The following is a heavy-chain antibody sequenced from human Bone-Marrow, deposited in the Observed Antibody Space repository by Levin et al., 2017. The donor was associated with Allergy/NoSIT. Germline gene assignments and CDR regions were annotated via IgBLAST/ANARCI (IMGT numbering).Heavy chain of an antibody. J-gene: IGHJ1*01. Sequence: SQTLSLTCAISGDRVSGNTAAWNWIRLSPSRGLEWLGRTYYRSKWHYDYAPSVKSRITIKPDTSKNQFSLQVNSVTPEDTAMYYCARSGYFAEYFQYWGQGTLVTVSS. D-gene: IGHD3-3*01. CDR2: TYYRSKWHY. CDR3: ARSGYFAEYFQY. CDR1: GDRVSGNTAA. V-gene: IGHV6-1*01.